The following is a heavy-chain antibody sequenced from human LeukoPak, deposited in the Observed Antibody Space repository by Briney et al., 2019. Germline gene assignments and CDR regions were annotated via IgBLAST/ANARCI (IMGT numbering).Heavy chain of an antibody. J-gene: IGHJ4*02. V-gene: IGHV4-59*12. CDR1: GDSISSYY. CDR2: IYYSGVT. CDR3: AREGIVRTYDQ. Sequence: SETLPLTCTVSGDSISSYYWYWFRQPPGKELEWIACIYYSGVTHYNPSLKSRVTISLDTSKSQFSLRLSSVTAADTAVYYCAREGIVRTYDQWGQGTLVTVSS. D-gene: IGHD2/OR15-2a*01.